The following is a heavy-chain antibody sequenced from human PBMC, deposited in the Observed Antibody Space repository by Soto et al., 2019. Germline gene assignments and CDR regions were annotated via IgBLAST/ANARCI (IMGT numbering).Heavy chain of an antibody. CDR3: AGGSSGSGSYYLYYYYYGMDV. V-gene: IGHV3-11*01. CDR2: ISSSGSTI. J-gene: IGHJ6*02. D-gene: IGHD3-10*01. CDR1: GFTFSDYY. Sequence: QVQLVESGGGLVKPGGSLRLSCAASGFTFSDYYMSWIRQAPGKGLEWVSYISSSGSTIYYADSVKGRFTISRDNAKNPLYRQMNSLRAEETAVYYCAGGSSGSGSYYLYYYYYGMDVWGQGTTVTVSS.